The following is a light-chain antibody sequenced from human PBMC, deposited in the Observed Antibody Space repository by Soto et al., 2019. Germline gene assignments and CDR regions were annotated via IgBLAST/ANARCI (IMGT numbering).Light chain of an antibody. CDR3: QQYNSYSPT. Sequence: DIQMTQSPTSLSASVGDRVTITCRASQSISSWLAWYQQKPGKAPKLLIYDASSLESGVPSMFSGSGSGTEFTLTISTLQPDDLATYYCQQYNSYSPTVGQGAKVEIK. CDR1: QSISSW. CDR2: DAS. J-gene: IGKJ1*01. V-gene: IGKV1-5*01.